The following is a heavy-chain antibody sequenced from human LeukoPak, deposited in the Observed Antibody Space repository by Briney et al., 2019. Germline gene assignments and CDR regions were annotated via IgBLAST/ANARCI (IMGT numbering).Heavy chain of an antibody. J-gene: IGHJ3*02. Sequence: SETLSLTCTVSGGSISSYYWSWIRQPPGKGLEWIGYIYYSGSTNYNPSLKSRVTISVDTSKNQFSLKLSSVTAADTAVYYCARPLPLGDDSSGYYSAAFDIWGQGTMVTVSS. V-gene: IGHV4-59*08. CDR2: IYYSGST. D-gene: IGHD3-22*01. CDR3: ARPLPLGDDSSGYYSAAFDI. CDR1: GGSISSYY.